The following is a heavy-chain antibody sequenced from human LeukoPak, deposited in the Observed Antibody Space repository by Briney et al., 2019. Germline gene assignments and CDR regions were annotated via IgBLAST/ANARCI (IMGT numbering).Heavy chain of an antibody. D-gene: IGHD2-2*03. CDR1: GFTFSSYE. Sequence: GGSLRLSCAASGFTFSSYEMNWVRQAPGKGLEWVSYISSSGSTIYYADSVKGRFTISRDNAKNSLYLQMNSLRAEDTAVYYCAREGLGIVVVPAVTHDAFDIWGQRTMVTVSS. CDR2: ISSSGSTI. J-gene: IGHJ3*02. V-gene: IGHV3-48*03. CDR3: AREGLGIVVVPAVTHDAFDI.